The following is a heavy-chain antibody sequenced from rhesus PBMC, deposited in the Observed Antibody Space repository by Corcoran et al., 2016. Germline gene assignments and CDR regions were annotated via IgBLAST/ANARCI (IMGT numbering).Heavy chain of an antibody. CDR2: IYGGSGST. D-gene: IGHD6-31*01. CDR1: GGSISSSTW. J-gene: IGHJ6*01. V-gene: IGHV4S7*01. CDR3: ARPMGAGSRDYGLDS. Sequence: QVQLQESGPGVVKPSETLSLTCAVSGGSISSSTWWSWSRQPPGKGLEWIGYIYGGSGSTSYNPSLKSRVTISTDTSKNQFSLKLSSVTAADTAVYYCARPMGAGSRDYGLDSWGQGVVVTVSS.